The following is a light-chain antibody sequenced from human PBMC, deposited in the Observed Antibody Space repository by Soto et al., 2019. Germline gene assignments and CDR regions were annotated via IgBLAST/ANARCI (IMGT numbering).Light chain of an antibody. CDR2: DAS. V-gene: IGKV1-5*01. Sequence: DIQMTQSPSTPSASVGDRVTITCRASQSISTWLAWYQQKPRKAPKVLIYDASNLESGVPSRFSGSGSGTEFSLTISSLQPDDFATYYCQQYDSYSPYTFGQGTK. CDR3: QQYDSYSPYT. J-gene: IGKJ2*01. CDR1: QSISTW.